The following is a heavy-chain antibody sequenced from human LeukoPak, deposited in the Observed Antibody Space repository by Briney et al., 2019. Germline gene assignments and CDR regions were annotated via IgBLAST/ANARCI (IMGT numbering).Heavy chain of an antibody. J-gene: IGHJ6*02. CDR3: ARGPVATIPYYYYGMDV. D-gene: IGHD2-2*02. V-gene: IGHV1-2*02. CDR2: INPNSGGT. CDR1: GYTLSGYY. Sequence: ASVKASCKASGYTLSGYYMHWVRQAPGQGLEWMGWINPNSGGTNYAQKFQGRVTMTRDTPISTAYMELSRLRSDDTAVYYCARGPVATIPYYYYGMDVWGQGTTVTVSS.